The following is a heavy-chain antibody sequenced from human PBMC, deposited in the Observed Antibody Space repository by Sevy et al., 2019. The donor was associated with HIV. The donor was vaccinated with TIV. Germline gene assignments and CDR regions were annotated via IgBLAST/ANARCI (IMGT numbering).Heavy chain of an antibody. Sequence: GGSLRLSYAASGFTFSIIYMNWVRQSPGKGLEWVGRMKSKTDGGTTDYAAPVKDRFTMSRDDSKNTLYLQMNSLKADDTAVYYCTTVGFPNWGWDAFDIWGQGTMVTVSS. CDR2: MKSKTDGGTT. J-gene: IGHJ3*02. D-gene: IGHD3-16*01. CDR1: GFTFSIIY. CDR3: TTVGFPNWGWDAFDI. V-gene: IGHV3-15*01.